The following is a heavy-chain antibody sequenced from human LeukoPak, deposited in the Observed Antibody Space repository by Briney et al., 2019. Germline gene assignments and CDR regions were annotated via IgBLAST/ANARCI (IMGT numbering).Heavy chain of an antibody. CDR3: SRGGDASKAGKY. J-gene: IGHJ4*02. D-gene: IGHD3-10*01. Sequence: TSETLSLTCTVSGYSISSGYYWGWIRQPPGKGLEWIGEIHPSGSPSYNPSLESRTIISVDASKNQFSLILNSVTAADTALYFCSRGGDASKAGKYWGQGALVTVSS. V-gene: IGHV4-38-2*02. CDR1: GYSISSGYY. CDR2: IHPSGSP.